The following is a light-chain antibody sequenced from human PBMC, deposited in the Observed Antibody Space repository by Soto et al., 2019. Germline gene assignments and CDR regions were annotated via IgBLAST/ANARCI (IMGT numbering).Light chain of an antibody. J-gene: IGLJ2*01. CDR1: SSDVGGYNY. V-gene: IGLV2-14*01. CDR2: DVS. CDR3: SSYTSSSTTEV. Sequence: QSALTQPASVSGSPGQSITISCTGTSSDVGGYNYVSWYQQHPGKAPKLMIYDVSNRPPGVANRFSGSKSGNTASLTISGLQAEYEADYYCSSYTSSSTTEVFGGGTKLTVL.